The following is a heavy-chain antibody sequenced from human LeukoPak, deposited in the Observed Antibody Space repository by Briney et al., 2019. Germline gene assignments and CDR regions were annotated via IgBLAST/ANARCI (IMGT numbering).Heavy chain of an antibody. V-gene: IGHV3-21*01. D-gene: IGHD4-17*01. CDR2: ISSSSSYI. Sequence: PGGSLGLSCAASGFTFSSYSMNWVRQAPGKGLEWVSSISSSSSYIYYADSVKGRFTISRDNAKNSLYLQMNSLRAEDTAVYYCARENTTVYYYYGMDVWGQGTTVTVSS. J-gene: IGHJ6*02. CDR1: GFTFSSYS. CDR3: ARENTTVYYYYGMDV.